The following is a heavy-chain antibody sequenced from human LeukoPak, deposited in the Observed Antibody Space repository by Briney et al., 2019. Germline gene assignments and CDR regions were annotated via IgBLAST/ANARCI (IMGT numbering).Heavy chain of an antibody. D-gene: IGHD2-21*02. J-gene: IGHJ6*02. CDR1: GGSFSGYY. V-gene: IGHV4-34*01. CDR2: INHSGST. CDR3: ARGVGVWGGDCYCYYCGMDV. Sequence: PSETLSLTCAVYGGSFSGYYWSWIRQPPGKGLEWIGEINHSGSTNYNPSLKSRVTISVDTSKNQFSLKLSSVTAADTAVYYCARGVGVWGGDCYCYYCGMDVWGQGTTVTVSS.